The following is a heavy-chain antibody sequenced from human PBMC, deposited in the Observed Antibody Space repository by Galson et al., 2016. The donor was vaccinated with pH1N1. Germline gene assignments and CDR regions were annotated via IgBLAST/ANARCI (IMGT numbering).Heavy chain of an antibody. CDR3: ARDLRPSSSGYYSLDY. J-gene: IGHJ4*02. V-gene: IGHV3-64*01. Sequence: SLRLSCAASGFTFSSFAMHWVRQAPGKGLEYVSAISYNGGSTYYGNSVKGRFTISRDNSKNKLYLQMGSLRADDTAVYYCARDLRPSSSGYYSLDYWGQGTLVTVSS. CDR1: GFTFSSFA. D-gene: IGHD3-22*01. CDR2: ISYNGGST.